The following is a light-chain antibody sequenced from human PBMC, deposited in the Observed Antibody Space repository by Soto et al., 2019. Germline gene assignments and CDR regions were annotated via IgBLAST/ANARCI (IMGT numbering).Light chain of an antibody. J-gene: IGLJ2*01. Sequence: VLTQPASASGTPGQRVTLSCSGSSSNIGSNYVYWYQQLPGTAPKLLIYRNEQRPSGVPDRFSGTKSGTSASLAISGLRSEDEADYYCAAWDGSLSGVVFGGGTKVTVL. V-gene: IGLV1-47*01. CDR1: SSNIGSNY. CDR3: AAWDGSLSGVV. CDR2: RNE.